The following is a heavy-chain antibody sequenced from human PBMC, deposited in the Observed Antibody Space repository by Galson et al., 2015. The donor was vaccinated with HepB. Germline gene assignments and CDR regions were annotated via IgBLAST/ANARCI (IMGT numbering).Heavy chain of an antibody. CDR3: ATVGWVMTPDFDV. CDR2: VSHDETKK. J-gene: IGHJ3*01. V-gene: IGHV3-30*06. Sequence: SLRLSCAASGFAFGAYAMHWVRQTPVKGLECVAYVSHDETKKHYAGSVQGRFTVSRDNSKDTLFLQMNSLRSDDTALYYCATVGWVMTPDFDVWGRGAMVTVSS. CDR1: GFAFGAYA. D-gene: IGHD2-21*02.